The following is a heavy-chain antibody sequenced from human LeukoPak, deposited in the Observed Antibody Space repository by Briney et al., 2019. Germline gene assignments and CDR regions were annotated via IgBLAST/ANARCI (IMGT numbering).Heavy chain of an antibody. CDR1: GYTFTSYD. CDR2: ISAYNGNT. CDR3: ARTHPRFGDLFLLDYYYYMDV. V-gene: IGHV1-18*01. D-gene: IGHD3-10*02. J-gene: IGHJ6*03. Sequence: ASVKVSCKASGYTFTSYDINWVRQATGQGLEWMGWISAYNGNTNYAQKLQGRVTMTTDTSTSTAYMELRSLRSDDTAVYYCARTHPRFGDLFLLDYYYYMDVWGKGTTVTISS.